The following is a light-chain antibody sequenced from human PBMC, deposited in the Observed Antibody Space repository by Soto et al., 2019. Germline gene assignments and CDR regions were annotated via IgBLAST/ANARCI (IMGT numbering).Light chain of an antibody. V-gene: IGLV4-69*02. CDR3: QTWGAGIKVV. CDR2: INSDGSR. J-gene: IGLJ2*01. Sequence: QSVLTQSPSASASLGASVNLTCTLSSGHSSYVIAWHQRQPEKGPRYLMKINSDGSRSHGDGTPIRFSGSSSGAERYLTISSLQSEDEADYYCQTWGAGIKVVFGGGTKVTVL. CDR1: SGHSSYV.